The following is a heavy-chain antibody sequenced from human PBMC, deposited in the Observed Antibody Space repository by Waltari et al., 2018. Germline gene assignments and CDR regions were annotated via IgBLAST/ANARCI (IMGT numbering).Heavy chain of an antibody. D-gene: IGHD1-1*01. Sequence: QVQLQESGPGLVKPSETLSLTCTVSGGSISSYYWSWIRQPAGKGLEWIGRIYTSGSTNYNPSRKSRVTMSVDTSKNQCSLKLSSVTAEDTAVYYCAREVCPSFYNWNVIDAFDIWGQGTMVIVSS. CDR3: AREVCPSFYNWNVIDAFDI. CDR2: IYTSGST. J-gene: IGHJ3*02. V-gene: IGHV4-4*07. CDR1: GGSISSYY.